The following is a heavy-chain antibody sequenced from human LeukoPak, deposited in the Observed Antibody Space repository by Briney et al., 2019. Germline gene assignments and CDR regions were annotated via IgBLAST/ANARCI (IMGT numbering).Heavy chain of an antibody. V-gene: IGHV4-34*01. CDR2: INHSGST. CDR3: ARGPRGIQLWFTGLDY. Sequence: GSLRLSCAASGFTFSTYWMSWVRQPPGKGLEWIGEINHSGSTNYNPSLKSRVTISVDTFKNQFSLKLSSVTAADTAVYYCARGPRGIQLWFTGLDYWGQGTLVTVSS. D-gene: IGHD5-18*01. CDR1: GFTFSTYW. J-gene: IGHJ4*02.